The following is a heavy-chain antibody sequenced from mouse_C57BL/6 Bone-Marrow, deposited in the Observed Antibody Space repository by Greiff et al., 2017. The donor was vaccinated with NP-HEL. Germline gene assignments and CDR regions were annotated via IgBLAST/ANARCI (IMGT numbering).Heavy chain of an antibody. CDR1: GYTFTSYW. CDR2: IDPSDSYT. Sequence: VQLQQPGAELVKPGASVKLSCKASGYTFTSYWMQWVKQRPGQGLEWFGEIDPSDSYTNYNQKFKGKATLTVDTSSSTAYMQLSSLTSEDSAVYYCAREDYSNLAWFAYWGQGTLVTVSA. CDR3: AREDYSNLAWFAY. D-gene: IGHD2-5*01. V-gene: IGHV1-50*01. J-gene: IGHJ3*01.